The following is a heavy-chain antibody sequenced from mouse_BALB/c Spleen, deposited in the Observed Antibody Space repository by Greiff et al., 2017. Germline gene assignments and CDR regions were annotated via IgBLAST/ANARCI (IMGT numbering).Heavy chain of an antibody. D-gene: IGHD2-2*01. Sequence: EVQVVESGPGLVKPSQSLSLTCSVTGYSITSGYYWNWIRQFPGNKLEWMGYISYDGSNNYNPSLKNRISITRDTSKNQFFLKLNSVTTEDTATYYCARGPYGYDEGFAYWGQGTLVTVSA. J-gene: IGHJ3*01. V-gene: IGHV3-6*02. CDR3: ARGPYGYDEGFAY. CDR1: GYSITSGYY. CDR2: ISYDGSN.